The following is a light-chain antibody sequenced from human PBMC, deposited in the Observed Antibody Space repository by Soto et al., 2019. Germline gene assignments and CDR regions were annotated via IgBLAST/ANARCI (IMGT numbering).Light chain of an antibody. V-gene: IGKV3-20*01. CDR3: QHYASSRT. J-gene: IGKJ1*01. CDR2: GAS. CDR1: QSVSSNY. Sequence: EIVLTQSPGTLSLSPGERATLSCRASQSVSSNYLAWYQQKPGQAPRLLIYGASSRATGIPDRFSGGGSGTDFTLTISRLEPEDFAVYYCQHYASSRTFGQGTKVEVK.